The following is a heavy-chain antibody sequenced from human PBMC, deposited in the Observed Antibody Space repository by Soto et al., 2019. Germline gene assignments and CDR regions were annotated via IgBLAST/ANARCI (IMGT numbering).Heavy chain of an antibody. CDR3: ARRFYYGMDV. Sequence: GEPMKISCKGSGYSFTSYWISWVRQMPGKGLEWMGRIDPSDSYTNYSPSFQGHVTISADKSISTAYLQWSSLKASDTAMYYCARRFYYGMDVWGQGTTVTVSS. J-gene: IGHJ6*02. CDR2: IDPSDSYT. CDR1: GYSFTSYW. V-gene: IGHV5-10-1*01.